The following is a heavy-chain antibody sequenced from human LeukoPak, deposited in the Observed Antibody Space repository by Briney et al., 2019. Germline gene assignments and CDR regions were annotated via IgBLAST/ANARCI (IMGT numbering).Heavy chain of an antibody. V-gene: IGHV4-59*08. CDR2: IYYSGST. D-gene: IGHD6-19*01. CDR1: GGSISSYY. CDR3: ARAPEAMAIDY. J-gene: IGHJ4*02. Sequence: SETLSLTCTVSGGSISSYYWSWIRQPPGKGLEWIGYIYYSGSTNYNPSLKSRVTISVDTSKNQFSLKLSSVTAADTAVYYCARAPEAMAIDYWGQGTPVTVSS.